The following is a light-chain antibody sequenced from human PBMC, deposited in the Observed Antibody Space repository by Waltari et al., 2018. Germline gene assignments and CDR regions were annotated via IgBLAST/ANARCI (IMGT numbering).Light chain of an antibody. CDR2: GNS. J-gene: IGLJ2*01. CDR1: SSNIGAGFY. CDR3: KSYDSSLRTA. Sequence: QSVLTQPPSVSGAPGQRVTISCTGSSSNIGAGFYVHWYQQLPGTAPKLLIYGNSNRPSGVPDRFSGSKSGTSASLAITGLQAEDEADYYCKSYDSSLRTAFGGGTKLAVL. V-gene: IGLV1-40*01.